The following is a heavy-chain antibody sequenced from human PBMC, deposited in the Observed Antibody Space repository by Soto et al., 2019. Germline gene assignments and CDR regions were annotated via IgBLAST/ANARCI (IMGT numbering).Heavy chain of an antibody. D-gene: IGHD4-17*01. CDR1: GGSISSSSYY. J-gene: IGHJ4*02. CDR2: IYYSGST. CDR3: ARLRSLPHDYRFFDY. V-gene: IGHV4-39*01. Sequence: SETLSLTCTVSGGSISSSSYYWGWIRQPPGKGLEWIGSIYYSGSTYYNPSLKSRVTISVDTSKNQFSLKLSSVTAADTAVYYCARLRSLPHDYRFFDYWGQGTLVTVSS.